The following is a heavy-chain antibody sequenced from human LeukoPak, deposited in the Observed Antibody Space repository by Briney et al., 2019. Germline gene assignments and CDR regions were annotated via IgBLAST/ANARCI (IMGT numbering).Heavy chain of an antibody. Sequence: SETLSLTCYVSGDSISSSYFWGWIRQPPGTGLEWSGGISHSENAFYNPSLKSRVTLSVDTSTNNFCLNMRAVTAADTAVYYCARARMYNGIPNWSDLWGQGVLVTVSS. CDR1: GDSISSSYF. V-gene: IGHV4-38-2*02. CDR3: ARARMYNGIPNWSDL. D-gene: IGHD2-8*01. J-gene: IGHJ5*02. CDR2: ISHSENA.